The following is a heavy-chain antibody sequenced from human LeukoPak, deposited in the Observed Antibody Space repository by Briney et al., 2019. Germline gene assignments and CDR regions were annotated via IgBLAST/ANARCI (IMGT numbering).Heavy chain of an antibody. J-gene: IGHJ4*02. CDR3: AREDFWSGYCDY. V-gene: IGHV3-74*01. CDR1: GFTFSSYW. CDR2: INSDGSST. Sequence: GGSLRLSCAASGFTFSSYWMHWVRQAPGKGLVWVSRINSDGSSTSYADSVKGRFTISRDNAKNTLYLQMNSLRAEDTAVYYCAREDFWSGYCDYWGQGTLVTVSS. D-gene: IGHD3-3*01.